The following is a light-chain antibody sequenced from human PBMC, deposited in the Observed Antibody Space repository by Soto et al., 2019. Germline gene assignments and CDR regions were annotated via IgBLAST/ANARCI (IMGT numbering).Light chain of an antibody. CDR2: DNN. J-gene: IGLJ1*01. V-gene: IGLV1-51*01. Sequence: QSSLTEPPSLSAAPGQKVTISCSGSSSNIGNNYVSWYQQLPGTAPKLLIYDNNKRPSGIPDRFSGSKSGTSATLGITGLQTGDEADYYCGTWDSSLSVGVFGNGTKVTVL. CDR3: GTWDSSLSVGV. CDR1: SSNIGNNY.